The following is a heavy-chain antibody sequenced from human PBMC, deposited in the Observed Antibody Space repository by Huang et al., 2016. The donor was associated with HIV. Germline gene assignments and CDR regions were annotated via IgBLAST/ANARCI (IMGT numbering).Heavy chain of an antibody. CDR3: ARGRVTSSGVVQSYDY. Sequence: VQLQESGPGLVKPSQTLSLSCNVSGASIASGSYFWNWIRQPAGGGLEWIGHIYTTGSTDYNPSLKSRVAVSSDTPKNQCSLSLRSVTAADTAVYFCARGRVTSSGVVQSYDYWGQGSLVTVSS. D-gene: IGHD3-3*01. CDR2: IYTTGST. CDR1: GASIASGSYF. J-gene: IGHJ4*02. V-gene: IGHV4-61*09.